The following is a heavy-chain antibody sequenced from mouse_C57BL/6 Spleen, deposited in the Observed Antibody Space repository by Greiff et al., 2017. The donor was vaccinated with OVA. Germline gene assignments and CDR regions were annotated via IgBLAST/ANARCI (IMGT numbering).Heavy chain of an antibody. CDR2: IHPNSGSN. CDR1: GYTFTSYW. V-gene: IGHV1-64*01. Sequence: QVQLKQPGAELVKPGASVKLSCKASGYTFTSYWMHWLKQRPGQGLEWIGMIHPNSGSNNYNEKFKSKATLTVDKSSSTAYMQLSSLTSEDSAVYYCARSFYYYGSSYLDYWGQGTTLTVSS. CDR3: ARSFYYYGSSYLDY. J-gene: IGHJ2*01. D-gene: IGHD1-1*01.